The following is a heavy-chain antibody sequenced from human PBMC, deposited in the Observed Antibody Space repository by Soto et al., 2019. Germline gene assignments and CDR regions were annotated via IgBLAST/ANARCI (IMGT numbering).Heavy chain of an antibody. Sequence: SETLSLTCAVYGGSFSGYYWSWIRQPPGKGLEWIGEINHSGSTNYNPSLKSRVTISVDTSKNQFSLKLSSVTAADTAVYYCARSGGDDYGDYRNWFDPWGQGTLVT. V-gene: IGHV4-34*01. CDR1: GGSFSGYY. J-gene: IGHJ5*02. CDR2: INHSGST. D-gene: IGHD4-17*01. CDR3: ARSGGDDYGDYRNWFDP.